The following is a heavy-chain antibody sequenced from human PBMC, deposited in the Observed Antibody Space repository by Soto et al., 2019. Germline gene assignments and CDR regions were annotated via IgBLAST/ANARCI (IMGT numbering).Heavy chain of an antibody. CDR3: ARDIMGGTFDI. V-gene: IGHV3-7*05. CDR2: INVDGSEK. Sequence: ELVESGGGSVQPGGSLKLSCAASGFMFVNYWMNWVRQDPGKGLEWVANINVDGSEKYFVDSVRGRFTISRDNAKNSVYLQMNSLRGEDASVYYCARDIMGGTFDIWGQGTLVTVSS. J-gene: IGHJ3*02. CDR1: GFMFVNYW. D-gene: IGHD2-8*01.